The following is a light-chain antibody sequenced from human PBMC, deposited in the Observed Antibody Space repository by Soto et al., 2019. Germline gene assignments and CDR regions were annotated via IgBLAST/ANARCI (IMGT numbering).Light chain of an antibody. CDR1: QSVSSSR. J-gene: IGKJ5*01. Sequence: DIVLTQSPATLSLSPGERATLSCGASQSVSSSRLAWYQQKPALAPRXXIYDGFLRATGIPDRFSGSGSGTDLTLTISRLEPEDFAVYYCQQYGNSPITFGQGTRLEIK. CDR2: DGF. V-gene: IGKV3D-20*01. CDR3: QQYGNSPIT.